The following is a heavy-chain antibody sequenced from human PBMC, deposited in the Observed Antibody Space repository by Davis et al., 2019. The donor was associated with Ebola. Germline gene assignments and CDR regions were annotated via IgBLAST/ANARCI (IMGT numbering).Heavy chain of an antibody. J-gene: IGHJ4*02. V-gene: IGHV3-33*01. CDR3: ARSASEDTVCDY. CDR1: GITFSSYG. Sequence: GESLKISCAASGITFSSYGMHWVRQAPGKGLEWVAVIWYDGSNKYYADSVKGRFTISRDNSKNTLYLQMNSLRAEDTAVYYCARSASEDTVCDYWGQGTLVTVSS. D-gene: IGHD5-18*01. CDR2: IWYDGSNK.